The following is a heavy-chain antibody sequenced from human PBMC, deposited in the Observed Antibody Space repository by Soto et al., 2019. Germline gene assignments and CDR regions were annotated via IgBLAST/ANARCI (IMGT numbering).Heavy chain of an antibody. CDR3: ARDRGVRDYYRSGSYSNWFDP. CDR1: GYTFTSYG. CDR2: ISAYNGNT. V-gene: IGHV1-18*01. J-gene: IGHJ5*02. D-gene: IGHD3-10*01. Sequence: QVQLVQSGAEVKKPGASVKVSCKASGYTFTSYGISWVRQAPGQGLEWMGWISAYNGNTNYAQKLQGRVTMTTDTSPSTAYMELRRLRSHDTAVYYCARDRGVRDYYRSGSYSNWFDPWGQGTLVTVSS.